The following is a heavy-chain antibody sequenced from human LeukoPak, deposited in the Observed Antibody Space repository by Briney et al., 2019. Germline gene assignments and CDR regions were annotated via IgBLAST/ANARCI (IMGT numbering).Heavy chain of an antibody. CDR1: GGSISSSSYY. Sequence: SETLSLTCTVSGGSISSSSYYWGWIRQPPGKGLEWIGSIYYSGSTYYNPSLKSRVTISVDTSKNQFSLKLSSVTAADTAVYYCARDPRDYDFWSGPSDYWGQGTLVTVSS. D-gene: IGHD3-3*01. CDR2: IYYSGST. V-gene: IGHV4-39*07. J-gene: IGHJ4*02. CDR3: ARDPRDYDFWSGPSDY.